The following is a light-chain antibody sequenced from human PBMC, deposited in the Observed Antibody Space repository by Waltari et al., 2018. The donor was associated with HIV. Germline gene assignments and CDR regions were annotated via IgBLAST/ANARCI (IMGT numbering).Light chain of an antibody. Sequence: EIVLTQSPGTLSLSPGERATLPCRASQRVSSSYLAWYQQKPGQAPRLLIYGASSRATGIPDRFSGSGSGTDFTLTISRLEPEDCAVYYGQQYGSSPPYSFGQGTKLEIK. CDR3: QQYGSSPPYS. V-gene: IGKV3-20*01. J-gene: IGKJ2*03. CDR2: GAS. CDR1: QRVSSSY.